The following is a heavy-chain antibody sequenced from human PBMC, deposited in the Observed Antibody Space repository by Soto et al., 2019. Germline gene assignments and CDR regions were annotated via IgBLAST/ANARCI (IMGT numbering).Heavy chain of an antibody. CDR2: TYYRSKWYN. V-gene: IGHV6-1*01. Sequence: QVQLQQSGPGLVKPSQTLSLTYAISGDSVSSNSAAWNWIRQSPSRGLEWLGRTYYRSKWYNDYAVSVKNRITINPDTSKNLFSLQLNSVTPEDTAVYYCARGVLWCGEFLRGDYYYYMDVWGKGTTVTVSS. J-gene: IGHJ6*03. CDR3: ARGVLWCGEFLRGDYYYYMDV. CDR1: GDSVSSNSAA. D-gene: IGHD3-10*01.